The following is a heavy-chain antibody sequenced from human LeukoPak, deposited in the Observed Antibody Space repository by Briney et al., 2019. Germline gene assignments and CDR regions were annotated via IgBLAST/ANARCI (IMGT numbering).Heavy chain of an antibody. J-gene: IGHJ4*02. CDR2: ISSSSSYI. CDR1: GFTFSSYS. D-gene: IGHD5-24*01. CDR3: ARDRWLQLESFDY. V-gene: IGHV3-21*01. Sequence: GGSLRLSCAASGFTFSSYSMNWVRQAPGNGLEWVSSISSSSSYIYYADSVKGRFTISRDNAKNSLYLQMNSLRAEDTAVYYCARDRWLQLESFDYWGQGTLVTVSS.